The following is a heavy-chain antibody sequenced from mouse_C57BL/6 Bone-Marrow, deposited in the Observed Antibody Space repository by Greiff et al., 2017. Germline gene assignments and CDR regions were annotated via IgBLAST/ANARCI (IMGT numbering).Heavy chain of an antibody. V-gene: IGHV6-6*01. CDR1: GFTFSDAW. J-gene: IGHJ4*01. CDR2: IRNKANNHAT. CDR3: TRTGLYAMDY. Sequence: EVMLVESGGGLVQPGGSMKLSCAASGFTFSDAWMDWVRQSPEKGLEWVAEIRNKANNHATYYAESVKGRFTISRDDSKSSDYLQMNSLRAEDTGIYYCTRTGLYAMDYWGQGTSVTVSS. D-gene: IGHD4-1*01.